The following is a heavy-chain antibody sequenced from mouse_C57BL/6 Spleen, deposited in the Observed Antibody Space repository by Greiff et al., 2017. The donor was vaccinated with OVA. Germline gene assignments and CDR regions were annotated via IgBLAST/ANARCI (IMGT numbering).Heavy chain of an antibody. D-gene: IGHD2-3*01. Sequence: VQLQQSGPVLVKPGASVKMSCKASGYTFTDYYMNWVKQSHGKSLEWIGVINPYNGGTSYNQKFKGKATLTVDKSSSTAYMELNILTSEDSAVYDCARTGGGYYPHAMAPDYWGQGTSVTVSS. CDR2: INPYNGGT. J-gene: IGHJ4*01. V-gene: IGHV1-19*01. CDR1: GYTFTDYY. CDR3: ARTGGGYYPHAMAPDY.